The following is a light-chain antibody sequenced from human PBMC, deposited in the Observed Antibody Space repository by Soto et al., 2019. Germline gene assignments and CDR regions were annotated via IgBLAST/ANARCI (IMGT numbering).Light chain of an antibody. CDR1: QSVSSSY. V-gene: IGKV3D-20*01. Sequence: PGERGTLSCGASQSVSSSYLAWYQQKPGLAPRLLIYDASSRATGTPDRVSGSGSGTDFTLTISRLEPEDVAVYYCQQYGSSPCTFGQGTRLEIK. CDR3: QQYGSSPCT. J-gene: IGKJ5*01. CDR2: DAS.